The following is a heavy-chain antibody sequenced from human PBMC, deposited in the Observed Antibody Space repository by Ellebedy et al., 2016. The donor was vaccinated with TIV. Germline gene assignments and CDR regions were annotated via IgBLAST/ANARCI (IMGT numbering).Heavy chain of an antibody. J-gene: IGHJ6*03. CDR1: GGSFSGYY. Sequence: SETLSLTXAVYGGSFSGYYWSWIRQPPGKGLEWIGYIYYSGSTNYNPSLKSRVTISVDTSKNQFSLKLSSVTAADTAVYYCARAPIVVVPAAQNDYYYYYMDVWGKGTTVTVSS. CDR3: ARAPIVVVPAAQNDYYYYYMDV. D-gene: IGHD2-2*01. V-gene: IGHV4-59*12. CDR2: IYYSGST.